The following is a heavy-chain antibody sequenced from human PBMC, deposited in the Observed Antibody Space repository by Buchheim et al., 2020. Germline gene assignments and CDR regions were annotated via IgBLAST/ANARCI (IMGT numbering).Heavy chain of an antibody. Sequence: QVQLQESGPGLVKPSETLSLTCTVPGGSISSYYWSWIRQPPGKGLEWIGYIYYSGSTNYNPSLNTRATLSVDTSKNQFSLELSSVTAADTAVYYCARGVGATIYYGMDVWGQGTT. J-gene: IGHJ6*02. CDR1: GGSISSYY. V-gene: IGHV4-59*08. CDR2: IYYSGST. CDR3: ARGVGATIYYGMDV. D-gene: IGHD1-26*01.